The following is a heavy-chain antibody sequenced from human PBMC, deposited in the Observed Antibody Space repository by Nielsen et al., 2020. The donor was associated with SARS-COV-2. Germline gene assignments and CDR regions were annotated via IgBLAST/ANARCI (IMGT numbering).Heavy chain of an antibody. CDR1: GYSFSRYP. D-gene: IGHD3-10*01. V-gene: IGHV7-4-1*02. J-gene: IGHJ6*02. Sequence: ASVKVSCKASGYSFSRYPMNWVRQAPGQGLEWMGWIDTNIGKRTPAQGFTGRFVFSSDTSVSTASLQISTLRAEDTAVYYCARENSGPGGTASYGMDLWGQGTTVTVSS. CDR2: IDTNIGKR. CDR3: ARENSGPGGTASYGMDL.